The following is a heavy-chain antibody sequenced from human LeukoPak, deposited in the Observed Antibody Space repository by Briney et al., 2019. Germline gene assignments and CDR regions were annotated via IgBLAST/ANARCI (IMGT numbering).Heavy chain of an antibody. D-gene: IGHD4-17*01. Sequence: GGSLRLSCAASGFTFSSYSMNWVRQAPGKGLEWVSYISSSSRTIYYADSVKGRFTISRDNAKNSLYLQMNSLRAEDTAVYYCARDDYGGIDYWGQGTLVTVSS. CDR2: ISSSSRTI. V-gene: IGHV3-48*01. CDR1: GFTFSSYS. CDR3: ARDDYGGIDY. J-gene: IGHJ4*02.